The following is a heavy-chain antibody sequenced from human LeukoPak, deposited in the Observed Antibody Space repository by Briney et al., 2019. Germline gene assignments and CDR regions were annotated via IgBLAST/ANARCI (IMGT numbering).Heavy chain of an antibody. CDR1: GYTFTTYG. Sequence: GPVKVSCKASGYTFTTYGISWVRQAPGQGLEWMGWISGYNGNTKYAQNFQGRVTVSTDTSTTTDYMELRSLRSDDTAVYYCARDWWYGDYSIGNNWGQGTQVTVSS. J-gene: IGHJ4*02. CDR3: ARDWWYGDYSIGNN. V-gene: IGHV1-18*01. D-gene: IGHD4-17*01. CDR2: ISGYNGNT.